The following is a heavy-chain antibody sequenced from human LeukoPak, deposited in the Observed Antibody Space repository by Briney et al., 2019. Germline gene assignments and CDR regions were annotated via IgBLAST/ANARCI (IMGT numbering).Heavy chain of an antibody. Sequence: RASVKVSCKLSGYSITELSIHWVRQGPGKGLEWMGGYDPDVGDTVYAQKFQGRVLMTEDTSTDTAYMEMSSLRSEDTAVYYCTTEWGYSSAEGGIGYFQYWGQGTLVTVSS. CDR1: GYSITELS. J-gene: IGHJ1*01. CDR3: TTEWGYSSAEGGIGYFQY. CDR2: YDPDVGDT. D-gene: IGHD3-22*01. V-gene: IGHV1-24*01.